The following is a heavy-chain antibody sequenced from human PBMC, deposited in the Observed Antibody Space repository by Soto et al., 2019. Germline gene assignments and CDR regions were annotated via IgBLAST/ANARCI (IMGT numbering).Heavy chain of an antibody. V-gene: IGHV1-8*01. CDR2: MNPSSGNT. D-gene: IGHD6-19*01. J-gene: IGHJ4*02. Sequence: QVQLVQSGAEVKKPGASVKVSCKASGYTFTSYDINWVRQATGQGLEWMGWMNPSSGNTGYAQKFHGRVTMTRNTSISTGYMELSSLISKDKAVYYCAREYSSGWSKDWGQGTLVTVSS. CDR3: AREYSSGWSKD. CDR1: GYTFTSYD.